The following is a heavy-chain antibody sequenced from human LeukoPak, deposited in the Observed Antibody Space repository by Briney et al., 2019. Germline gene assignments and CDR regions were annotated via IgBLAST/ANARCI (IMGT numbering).Heavy chain of an antibody. Sequence: SEALSLTCTVSGGSISSSSYYWGWIRQPPGKGLEWIGSIYYSGSTYYNPSLKSRVTISVDTSKNQFSLKLSSVTAADTAVYYCASIKEIYCGGDCHYWYFDLWGRGTLVTVSS. D-gene: IGHD2-21*02. J-gene: IGHJ2*01. CDR1: GGSISSSSYY. CDR3: ASIKEIYCGGDCHYWYFDL. V-gene: IGHV4-39*07. CDR2: IYYSGST.